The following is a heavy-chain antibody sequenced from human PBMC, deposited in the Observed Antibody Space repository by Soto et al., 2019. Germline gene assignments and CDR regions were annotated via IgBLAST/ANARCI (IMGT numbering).Heavy chain of an antibody. V-gene: IGHV3-23*01. D-gene: IGHD3-16*01. CDR2: IRGSGGSI. CDR3: AKVDAGMITGFGIAMDV. Sequence: EASLGLSCAATGFTFSTYAISWDRRATGKCLGGGSGIRGSGGSIFFAVAVKGRFTISRYDSLNFVYLLMNSLRADDTAVYDCAKVDAGMITGFGIAMDVWVQGTTVTVSS. CDR1: GFTFSTYA. J-gene: IGHJ6*02.